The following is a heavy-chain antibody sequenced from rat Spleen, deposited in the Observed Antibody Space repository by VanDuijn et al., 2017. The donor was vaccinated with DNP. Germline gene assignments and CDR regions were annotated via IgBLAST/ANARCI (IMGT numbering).Heavy chain of an antibody. CDR1: GYTFTSYY. CDR3: ARRRLPYWYFDF. CDR2: ISTGSGGT. V-gene: IGHV1-43*01. D-gene: IGHD1-8*01. J-gene: IGHJ3*01. Sequence: QVQLQQSGTELAKPGSSVKISCKASGYTFTSYYIGWIKQTTGQGLEYFGYISTGSGGTNYNEKFKGKATLTVGKSSSTAFMQLSSLTPDDSAVYYCARRRLPYWYFDFWGQGTLVTVSS.